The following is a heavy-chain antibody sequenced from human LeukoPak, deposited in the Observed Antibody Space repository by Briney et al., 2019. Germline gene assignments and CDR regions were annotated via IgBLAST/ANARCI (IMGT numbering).Heavy chain of an antibody. V-gene: IGHV3-23*01. CDR3: ARRRWLVNFDY. J-gene: IGHJ4*02. CDR1: GFTFSNYA. Sequence: GGSLRLSCAASGFTFSNYAMSWVRQAPGKGLEWVSIISGSGDNTHYADSVKGRFTLSRDNSKNTLYLQMNTLRAEDTAIYYCARRRWLVNFDYWGQGTLVTVSS. D-gene: IGHD6-19*01. CDR2: ISGSGDNT.